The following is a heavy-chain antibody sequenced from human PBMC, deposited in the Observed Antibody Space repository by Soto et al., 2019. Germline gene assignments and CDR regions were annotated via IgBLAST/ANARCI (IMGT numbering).Heavy chain of an antibody. D-gene: IGHD5-12*01. J-gene: IGHJ4*02. CDR3: ARASLLPRYSGYDYTDY. CDR1: GFTFSSYS. Sequence: LRLSCAASGFTFSSYSMNWVRQAPGKGLEWVSSISSSSSYIYYADSVKGRFTISRDNAKNSLYLQMNSLRAEDTAVYYCARASLLPRYSGYDYTDYWGQGTLVTVSS. V-gene: IGHV3-21*01. CDR2: ISSSSSYI.